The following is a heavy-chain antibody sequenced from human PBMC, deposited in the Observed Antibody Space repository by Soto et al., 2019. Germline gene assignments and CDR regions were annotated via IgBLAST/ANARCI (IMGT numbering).Heavy chain of an antibody. Sequence: PSETLSLTCTVSGGSISSYYWTWIRQPPGKGLEWIGYIYYSGSTKSNPSLKSRVTISVDTSKKQFSLKLRSVTAADTAVYYYARSAWGYAFDIWGQGTVVTVSS. D-gene: IGHD1-26*01. CDR2: IYYSGST. J-gene: IGHJ3*02. CDR3: ARSAWGYAFDI. CDR1: GGSISSYY. V-gene: IGHV4-59*01.